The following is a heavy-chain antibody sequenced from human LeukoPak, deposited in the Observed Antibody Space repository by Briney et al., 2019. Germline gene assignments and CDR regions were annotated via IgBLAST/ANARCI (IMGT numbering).Heavy chain of an antibody. J-gene: IGHJ4*01. CDR1: GFIFNTNG. CDR2: LSGSGITT. V-gene: IGHV3-23*01. Sequence: GGSLRLSCAISGFIFNTNGMNWVRQSPGKGLEWVSTLSGSGITTYYADSVKGRFTISRDNSKNTLYLQMNSLRAEDTAVYYCAKGIYSSGWSYFDYWGHGTLVTVSS. D-gene: IGHD6-19*01. CDR3: AKGIYSSGWSYFDY.